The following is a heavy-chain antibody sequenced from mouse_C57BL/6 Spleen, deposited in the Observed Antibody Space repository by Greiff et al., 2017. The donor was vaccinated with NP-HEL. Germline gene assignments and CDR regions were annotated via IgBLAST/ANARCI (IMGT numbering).Heavy chain of an antibody. CDR1: GYSITSGYY. CDR3: AREDGNYPWFAY. Sequence: VQLQQSGPGLVKPSQSLSLTCSVTGYSITSGYYWNWIRQFPGNKLEWMGYISYDGSNNYNPSLKNRISITRDTSKNQFFLKLNSVTTEDTATYYCAREDGNYPWFAYWGQGTLVTVSA. CDR2: ISYDGSN. V-gene: IGHV3-6*01. J-gene: IGHJ3*01. D-gene: IGHD2-1*01.